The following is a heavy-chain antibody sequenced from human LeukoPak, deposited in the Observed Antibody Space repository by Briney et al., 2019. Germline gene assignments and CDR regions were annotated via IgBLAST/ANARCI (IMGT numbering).Heavy chain of an antibody. CDR2: IIPIFGTA. Sequence: SVKVSCKASGGTFSSYAISWVRQAPGQGLEWVGGIIPIFGTANYAQKFQGRVTITADESTSTAYMELSSLRSEDTAVYYCATGRWELLLYFDYWGQGTLVTVSS. CDR3: ATGRWELLLYFDY. D-gene: IGHD1-26*01. V-gene: IGHV1-69*13. J-gene: IGHJ4*02. CDR1: GGTFSSYA.